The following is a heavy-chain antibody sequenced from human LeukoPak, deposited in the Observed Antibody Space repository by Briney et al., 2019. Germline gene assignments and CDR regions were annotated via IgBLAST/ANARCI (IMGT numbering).Heavy chain of an antibody. CDR3: ARYRDDVDTAMVGFDY. CDR2: IYYSGST. V-gene: IGHV4-39*01. J-gene: IGHJ4*02. CDR1: GGSISSSSYY. D-gene: IGHD5-18*01. Sequence: PSETLSLTCTVSGGSISSSSYYWGWIRQPPGKGLEWIGSIYYSGSTYYNPSLKSRVTISVDTSKNQFSLNLSSVTAADTGVYYCARYRDDVDTAMVGFDYWGQGALVTVSS.